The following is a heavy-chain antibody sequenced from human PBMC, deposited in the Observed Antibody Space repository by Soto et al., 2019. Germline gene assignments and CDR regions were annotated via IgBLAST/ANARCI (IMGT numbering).Heavy chain of an antibody. V-gene: IGHV1-69*02. Sequence: QVKLVQSGAEVKKPESSVKVSCKASGGTFSSYTISWVRQAPGQGLEWMGRIIPILGIANYAQKFQGRVTITADKSTSTAYMELSSLRSEDTAVYYCASAVRCSGGSCYFDYWGQGTLVTVSS. D-gene: IGHD2-15*01. CDR2: IIPILGIA. J-gene: IGHJ4*02. CDR1: GGTFSSYT. CDR3: ASAVRCSGGSCYFDY.